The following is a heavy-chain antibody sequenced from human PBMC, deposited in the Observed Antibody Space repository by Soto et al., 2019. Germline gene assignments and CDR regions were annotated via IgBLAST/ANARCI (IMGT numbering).Heavy chain of an antibody. J-gene: IGHJ4*02. V-gene: IGHV4-31*03. CDR1: GCSLSSCSYY. D-gene: IGHD3-10*01. CDR2: INHSGST. Sequence: SQTLSLTCTISGCSLSSCSYYWSWIRQHPGKGLEWIGYINHSGSTNYNPSLKSRVTISVDTSKNQFSLKLSSVTAADTAVYYCARGLGASRRRHGDDYWGRGTLVTVSA. CDR3: ARGLGASRRRHGDDY.